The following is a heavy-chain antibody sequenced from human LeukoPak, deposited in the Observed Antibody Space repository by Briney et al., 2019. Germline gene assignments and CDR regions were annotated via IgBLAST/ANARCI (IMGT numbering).Heavy chain of an antibody. CDR1: GFTFSTYA. CDR2: ICGNSANT. Sequence: GGSLRLSCATSGFTFSTYAVSWVRQAPGKGLEWVSAICGNSANTYYADSVKGRFTISRDNAKNSLYLQMNSLRAEDTAVYYCARNDGSGSNPHFAYWGQGTLVTVSS. V-gene: IGHV3-23*01. D-gene: IGHD3-10*01. J-gene: IGHJ4*02. CDR3: ARNDGSGSNPHFAY.